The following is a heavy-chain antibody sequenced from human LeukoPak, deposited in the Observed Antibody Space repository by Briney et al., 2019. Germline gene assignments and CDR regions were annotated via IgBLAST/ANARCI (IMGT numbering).Heavy chain of an antibody. Sequence: SVKVSCKAFDSTFNSQGFSWVRQAPGQGLEWMGGIIPIFGTANYAQKFQGRVTITADESTSPAYMELSSLRSEDTAVYYCARALSPLRFLEWLLKYWGQGTLVTVSS. CDR1: DSTFNSQG. J-gene: IGHJ4*02. D-gene: IGHD3-3*01. V-gene: IGHV1-69*13. CDR3: ARALSPLRFLEWLLKY. CDR2: IIPIFGTA.